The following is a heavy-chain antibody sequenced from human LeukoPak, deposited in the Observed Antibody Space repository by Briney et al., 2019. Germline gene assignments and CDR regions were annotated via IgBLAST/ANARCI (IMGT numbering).Heavy chain of an antibody. CDR3: ARSNTPGDYYYGMDV. Sequence: PGGSLRLSCAASGFTFSDYYMSWIRQAPGKGLEWVSYISSSGSTIYYADSVKGRFTISRDNAKNSLYLQMNSLRAEDTAVYYCARSNTPGDYYYGMDVWGQGTTVTVSS. CDR1: GFTFSDYY. V-gene: IGHV3-11*04. J-gene: IGHJ6*02. CDR2: ISSSGSTI. D-gene: IGHD7-27*01.